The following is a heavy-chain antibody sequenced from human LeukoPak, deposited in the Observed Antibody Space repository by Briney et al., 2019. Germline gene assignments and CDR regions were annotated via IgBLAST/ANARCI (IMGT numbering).Heavy chain of an antibody. V-gene: IGHV1-69*05. D-gene: IGHD1-7*01. CDR2: IIPIFGTA. J-gene: IGHJ4*02. CDR1: GGTFSSYA. CDR3: ARDTVGITGTTGYFDY. Sequence: ASVTVSCKASGGTFSSYAISWVRQAPGQGLEWMGGIIPIFGTANYAQKFQGRVTITTDESTSTAYMELSSLRSEDTAVYYCARDTVGITGTTGYFDYWGQGTLVTVSS.